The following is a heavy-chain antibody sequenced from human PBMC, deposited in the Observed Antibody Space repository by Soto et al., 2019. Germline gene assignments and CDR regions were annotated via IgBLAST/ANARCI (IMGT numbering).Heavy chain of an antibody. V-gene: IGHV1-8*01. CDR2: MNPNSGNT. J-gene: IGHJ4*02. Sequence: ASVKVSCKASGYTFTSYDINWVRQATGQGLEWMGWMNPNSGNTGYAQKFQGRVTMTRNTSISTAYMELSSLRSEDTAVYYCARGSTVYFKYDFWSGYYSPCDYWGQGTLVTVSS. CDR3: ARGSTVYFKYDFWSGYYSPCDY. CDR1: GYTFTSYD. D-gene: IGHD3-3*01.